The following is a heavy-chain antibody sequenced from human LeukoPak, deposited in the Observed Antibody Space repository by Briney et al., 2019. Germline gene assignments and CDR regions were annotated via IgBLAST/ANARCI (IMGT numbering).Heavy chain of an antibody. CDR2: MKEDGREE. CDR1: GFTFSDYW. CDR3: ARDPTRRFDY. Sequence: GGSLRLSCAASGFTFSDYWMTWVRQAPGKGLEWVANMKEDGREEYYVDSVQGRFTISRDNAKRLLYPQMNSLRVEDTAVYYCARDPTRRFDYWGQGTLVTVSS. V-gene: IGHV3-7*03. J-gene: IGHJ4*02.